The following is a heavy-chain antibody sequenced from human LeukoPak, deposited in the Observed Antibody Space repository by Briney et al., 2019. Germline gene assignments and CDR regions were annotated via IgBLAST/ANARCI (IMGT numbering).Heavy chain of an antibody. CDR2: INPNSGGT. Sequence: GASVKVSCKASGYTFTGYYMHWVRQAPGQGLEWMGWINPNSGGTNYAQKFQGRVTMTRDTSISTAYMELSRLRSDDTAVYYCARGNRRLRITIFGVAHELVYWGQGTLVTVSS. D-gene: IGHD3-3*01. CDR3: ARGNRRLRITIFGVAHELVY. CDR1: GYTFTGYY. J-gene: IGHJ4*02. V-gene: IGHV1-2*02.